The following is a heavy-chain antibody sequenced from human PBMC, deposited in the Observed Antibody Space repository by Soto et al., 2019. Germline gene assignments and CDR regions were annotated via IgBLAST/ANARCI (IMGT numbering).Heavy chain of an antibody. V-gene: IGHV3-48*02. CDR1: GFTFSSYS. Sequence: EVQLVESGGGLVQPGGSLRLSCAASGFTFSSYSMNWVRQAPGTGLEWVSYISSSSSTIYYADSVKGRFTISRDNAKNSLYLQMNSLRDEDTAVYYCAIDIAVADSRPGLYWYFDLWGRGTLVTVSS. J-gene: IGHJ2*01. CDR2: ISSSSSTI. D-gene: IGHD6-19*01. CDR3: AIDIAVADSRPGLYWYFDL.